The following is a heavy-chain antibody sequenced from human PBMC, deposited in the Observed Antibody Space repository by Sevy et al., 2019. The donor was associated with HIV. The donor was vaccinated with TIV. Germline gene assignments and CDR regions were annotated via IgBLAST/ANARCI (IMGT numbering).Heavy chain of an antibody. D-gene: IGHD2-15*01. J-gene: IGHJ4*02. CDR2: IYAGGTA. Sequence: GGSLRLSCVVSGFDIRSNYMSWVRQAPGKGLEWVSHIYAGGTAYYADSVKGCFTFSRDDSKNKVFLQMRSLRVEDSAVYYCATEYCSRGSCFFDYWGQGIQVTVSS. CDR1: GFDIRSNY. V-gene: IGHV3-53*01. CDR3: ATEYCSRGSCFFDY.